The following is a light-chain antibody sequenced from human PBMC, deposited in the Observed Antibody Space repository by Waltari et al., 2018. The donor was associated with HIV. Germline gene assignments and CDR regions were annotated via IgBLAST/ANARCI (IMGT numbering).Light chain of an antibody. CDR2: GDS. CDR3: QSYDNNLSGLWV. Sequence: SVLTQPPSVSGAPGQRVTIPSTGNNSTIGAGSDVHWYRQFPGSAPELVVYGDSIRPSGVPDRFSGSKSGVSASLDISGLQTEDEGDYYCQSYDNNLSGLWVFGGGTKLTVL. V-gene: IGLV1-40*01. CDR1: NSTIGAGSD. J-gene: IGLJ3*02.